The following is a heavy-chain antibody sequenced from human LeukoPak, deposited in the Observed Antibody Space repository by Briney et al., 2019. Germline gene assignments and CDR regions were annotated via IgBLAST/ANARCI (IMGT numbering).Heavy chain of an antibody. CDR3: ARDPSFD. CDR1: GYTLTELS. V-gene: IGHV1-69*13. J-gene: IGHJ4*02. CDR2: IIPIFGTA. Sequence: GASVKVSCKVSGYTLTELSMHWVRQAPGQGLEWMGGIIPIFGTANYAQKFQGRVTITADESTSTAYMELSSLRSEDTAVYYCARDPSFDWGQEPWSPSPQ. D-gene: IGHD3-10*01.